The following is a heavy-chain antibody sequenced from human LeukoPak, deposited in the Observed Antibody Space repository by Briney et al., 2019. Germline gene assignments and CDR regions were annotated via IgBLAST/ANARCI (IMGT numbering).Heavy chain of an antibody. CDR3: ARDVLDYYGSGSYYSGTFDY. D-gene: IGHD3-10*01. V-gene: IGHV4-59*12. J-gene: IGHJ4*02. Sequence: SETLSLTCTVSGGSISSYYWSWIRQPPGKGLEWIGYIYYSGSTNYNPSLKSRVTISVDTSKNQFSLKLSSVTAADTAVYYCARDVLDYYGSGSYYSGTFDYWGQGTLVTVSS. CDR1: GGSISSYY. CDR2: IYYSGST.